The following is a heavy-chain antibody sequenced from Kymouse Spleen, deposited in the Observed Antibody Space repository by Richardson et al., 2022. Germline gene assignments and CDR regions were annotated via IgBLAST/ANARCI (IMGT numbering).Heavy chain of an antibody. CDR2: INHSGST. Sequence: QVQLQQWGAGLLKPSETLSLTCAVYGGSFSGYYWSWIRQPPGKGLEWIGEINHSGSTNYNPSLKSRVTISVDTSKNQFSLKLSSVTAADTAVYYCARGDSSGWYPYFDYWGQGTLVTVSS. V-gene: IGHV4-34*01. CDR1: GGSFSGYY. D-gene: IGHD6-19*01. J-gene: IGHJ4*02. CDR3: ARGDSSGWYPYFDY.